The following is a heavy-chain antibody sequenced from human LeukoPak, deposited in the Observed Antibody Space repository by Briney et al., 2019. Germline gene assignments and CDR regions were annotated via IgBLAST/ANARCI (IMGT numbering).Heavy chain of an antibody. Sequence: ASVKVSCKASGYTFTSYGISWVRQAPGQGLEWMGWISAYNGNTNYAQKLQGRVTMTTDTSTSTAYMELRSLRSDDTAVYYCARGFIVGATTGYYYYMDVWGKGTTVTVSS. CDR1: GYTFTSYG. J-gene: IGHJ6*03. V-gene: IGHV1-18*01. CDR2: ISAYNGNT. D-gene: IGHD1-26*01. CDR3: ARGFIVGATTGYYYYMDV.